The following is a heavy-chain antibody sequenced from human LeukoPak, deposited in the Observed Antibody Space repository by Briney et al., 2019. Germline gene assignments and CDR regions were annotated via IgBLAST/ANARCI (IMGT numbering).Heavy chain of an antibody. J-gene: IGHJ4*02. CDR2: IVSDGSGT. CDR3: ARAAYNSSPDY. D-gene: IGHD6-6*01. V-gene: IGHV3-74*01. Sequence: PGGSLRLSCAASGFTFSHYWMVWVRQTPEKGLVWVSYIVSDGSGTSYADSVKGRFTMSRDNAKDTLYLQMDSLRTEDTAVYYCARAAYNSSPDYWGQGTLVTVPS. CDR1: GFTFSHYW.